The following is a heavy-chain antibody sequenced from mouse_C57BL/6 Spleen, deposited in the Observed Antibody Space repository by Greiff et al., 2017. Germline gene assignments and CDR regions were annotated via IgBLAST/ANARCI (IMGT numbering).Heavy chain of an antibody. V-gene: IGHV1-19*01. CDR3: AREDITTVVATPFAY. CDR1: GYTFTDYY. CDR2: INPYNGGT. D-gene: IGHD1-1*01. Sequence: EVQLQQSGPVLVKPGASVKMSCKASGYTFTDYYMNWVKQSHGKSLEWIGVINPYNGGTSYNQKFKGKATLTVDKSSSTAYMELNSLTSEDSAVYYCAREDITTVVATPFAYWGQGTLVTVSA. J-gene: IGHJ3*01.